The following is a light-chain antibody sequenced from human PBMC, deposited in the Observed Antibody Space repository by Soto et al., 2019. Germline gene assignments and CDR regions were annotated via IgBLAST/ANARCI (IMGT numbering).Light chain of an antibody. CDR1: QSISSN. CDR2: GAS. J-gene: IGKJ1*01. V-gene: IGKV3-20*01. CDR3: QQYGSSGT. Sequence: IVMTQSPAPRSVSPGERATLSCRASQSISSNLAWYRQKPGQAPRILIYGASNTATGIPDRFSGSGSGTDFTLTISRLEPEDFAVYYCQQYGSSGTFGQGTKVDIK.